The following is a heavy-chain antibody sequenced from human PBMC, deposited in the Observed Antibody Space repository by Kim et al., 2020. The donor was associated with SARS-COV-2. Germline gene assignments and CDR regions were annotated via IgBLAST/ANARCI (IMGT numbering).Heavy chain of an antibody. CDR1: GGSFSGYY. Sequence: SETLSLTCAVYGGSFSGYYWSWIRQPPGKGLEWIGEINHSGSTNYNPSLKSRVTISVDTSKNQFSLKLSSVTAADTAVYYCARGLTYGSGSYIFFDYWGQGTLVTVSS. CDR2: INHSGST. CDR3: ARGLTYGSGSYIFFDY. D-gene: IGHD3-10*01. V-gene: IGHV4-34*01. J-gene: IGHJ4*02.